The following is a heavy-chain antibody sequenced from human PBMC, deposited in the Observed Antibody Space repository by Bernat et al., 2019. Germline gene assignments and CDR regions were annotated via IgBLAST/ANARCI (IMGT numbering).Heavy chain of an antibody. J-gene: IGHJ3*02. CDR2: IYCSGST. D-gene: IGHD3-22*01. CDR1: GGSISSSSYY. Sequence: QLQLQESGPGLVKPSETLSLTCTVSGGSISSSSYYWGWIRQPPGKGLEWIGSIYCSGSTYYNPSLKSRVTISVDTSKNQFSLKLSSVTAADTAVYYCARLQWYYYDSSGYDAFDIWGQGTMVTVSS. CDR3: ARLQWYYYDSSGYDAFDI. V-gene: IGHV4-39*01.